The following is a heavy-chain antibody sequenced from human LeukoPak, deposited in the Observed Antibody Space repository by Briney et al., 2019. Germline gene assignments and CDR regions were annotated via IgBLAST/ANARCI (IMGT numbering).Heavy chain of an antibody. D-gene: IGHD3-3*01. V-gene: IGHV4-34*01. CDR2: INHSGST. CDR3: ARDRHFFGVVYNWFDP. Sequence: SETLSLTCAVYGGSFSGYYWSWIRQPPGKGLEWIGDINHSGSTNYNPSLKSRVTISLDTSKNQFSLKLSSVTAADTAVYYCARDRHFFGVVYNWFDPWGQGTLVTVSS. J-gene: IGHJ5*02. CDR1: GGSFSGYY.